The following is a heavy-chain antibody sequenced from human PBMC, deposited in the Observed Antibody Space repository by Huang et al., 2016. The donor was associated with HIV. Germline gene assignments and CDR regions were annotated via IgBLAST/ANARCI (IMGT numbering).Heavy chain of an antibody. CDR2: INHSGST. D-gene: IGHD4-4*01. J-gene: IGHJ6*03. CDR3: ARGGATVTTSPGFEYYMDV. CDR1: GGSLSGYY. V-gene: IGHV4-34*01. Sequence: QVQLQQWGAGLLKPSGTLSLTCAVYGGSLSGYYWAWIRQSPVKGLEGIGEINHSGSTNYRPSLKSRVIISVDKSKNQVSLKLTSVTSADTAVYYCARGGATVTTSPGFEYYMDVWGKGTTVTVSS.